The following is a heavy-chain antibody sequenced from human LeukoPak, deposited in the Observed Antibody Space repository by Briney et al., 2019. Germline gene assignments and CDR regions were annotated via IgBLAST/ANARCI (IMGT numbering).Heavy chain of an antibody. CDR3: ASDRANDYGDY. J-gene: IGHJ4*02. Sequence: GGSLRLSCAASGITFSSYAMSWVRQAPGKGLEWVSAISGSGGSTYYADSVKGRFTISRDNSKNTLYLQMNSLRAEDTAVYYCASDRANDYGDYWGQGTLVTVSS. CDR2: ISGSGGST. V-gene: IGHV3-23*01. CDR1: GITFSSYA.